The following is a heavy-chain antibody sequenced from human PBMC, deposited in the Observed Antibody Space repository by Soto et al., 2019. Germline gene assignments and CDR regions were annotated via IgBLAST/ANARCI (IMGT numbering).Heavy chain of an antibody. D-gene: IGHD3-3*01. CDR2: IYYSGST. J-gene: IGHJ6*02. CDR1: GGSISSSSYY. CDR3: ARSCYDFWSGSTLYYYGMDV. Sequence: SETLSLTCTVSGGSISSSSYYWGWIRQPPGKGLEWIGSIYYSGSTYYNPSLKSRVTISVDTSKNQFSLKLSSVTAADTAVYYCARSCYDFWSGSTLYYYGMDVWGQGTTVTVSS. V-gene: IGHV4-39*01.